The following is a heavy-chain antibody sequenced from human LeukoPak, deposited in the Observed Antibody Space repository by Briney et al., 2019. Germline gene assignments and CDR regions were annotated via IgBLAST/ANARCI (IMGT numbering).Heavy chain of an antibody. J-gene: IGHJ5*02. D-gene: IGHD2-21*02. CDR1: GGTFSSYA. CDR3: ARVVLAEHIVVVTASRFDP. Sequence: SVKVSCKASGGTFSSYAISWVRQAPGQGLEWMGGIIPIFGTANYAQKFQGRVTITTDESTSTAYMELSSLRSDDTAVYYCARVVLAEHIVVVTASRFDPWGQGTLVTVSS. CDR2: IIPIFGTA. V-gene: IGHV1-69*05.